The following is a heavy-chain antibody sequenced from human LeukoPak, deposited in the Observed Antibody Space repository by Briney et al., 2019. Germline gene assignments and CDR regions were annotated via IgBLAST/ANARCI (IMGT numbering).Heavy chain of an antibody. CDR1: GGSISSGDYY. Sequence: PSETLSLTCTVSGGSISSGDYYWSWIRQPPGTGLEWIGYIYYSGSTYYNPSLKSRVTISVDTSKNQFSLKLSSVTAADTAVYYCAGGGYYDSGGTALSWWGQGTLVTVSS. J-gene: IGHJ4*02. CDR3: AGGGYYDSGGTALSW. D-gene: IGHD3-22*01. V-gene: IGHV4-30-4*01. CDR2: IYYSGST.